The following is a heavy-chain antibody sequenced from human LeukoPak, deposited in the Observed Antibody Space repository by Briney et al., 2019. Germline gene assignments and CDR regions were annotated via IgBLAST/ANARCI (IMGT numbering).Heavy chain of an antibody. V-gene: IGHV4-59*01. J-gene: IGHJ6*03. CDR2: IYYSGST. CDR3: ARVPVLRYYYYYMDV. D-gene: IGHD5/OR15-5a*01. CDR1: GGSISSYY. Sequence: SETLSLTCTVSGGSISSYYWSWIRQPPGKGLEWIGYIYYSGSTNHNPSLKSRVTISVDTSKNQFSLKLSSVTAADTAVYYCARVPVLRYYYYYMDVWGKGTTVTVSS.